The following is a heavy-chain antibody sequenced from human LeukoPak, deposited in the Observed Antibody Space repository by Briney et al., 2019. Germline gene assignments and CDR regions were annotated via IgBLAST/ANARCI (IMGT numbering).Heavy chain of an antibody. CDR3: ARDRSAAPADY. CDR2: THDSGNS. J-gene: IGHJ4*02. D-gene: IGHD6-13*01. V-gene: IGHV4-59*13. CDR1: GGSITNNY. Sequence: SETLSLTCTVSGGSITNNYWAWIRQPPGKGLEWIGYTHDSGNSNYNPFLRSRVTISIDTSKNQFSLKLTSVTAADTAVYYCARDRSAAPADYWGQGTLVTVSS.